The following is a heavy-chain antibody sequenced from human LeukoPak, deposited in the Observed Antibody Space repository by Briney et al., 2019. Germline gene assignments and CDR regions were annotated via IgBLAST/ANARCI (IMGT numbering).Heavy chain of an antibody. V-gene: IGHV4-4*07. CDR2: IHTSGST. CDR3: ARDPGQNLGTLHYIDY. J-gene: IGHJ4*02. D-gene: IGHD7-27*01. Sequence: SETLSLTCTVSGGSIINYFWNWIRQPAGKGLEWIGRIHTSGSTNYNPSLKSRVTMSVDTSKNQFSLRVSSVTAADTAVYYCARDPGQNLGTLHYIDYWGQGTLVTVSS. CDR1: GGSIINYF.